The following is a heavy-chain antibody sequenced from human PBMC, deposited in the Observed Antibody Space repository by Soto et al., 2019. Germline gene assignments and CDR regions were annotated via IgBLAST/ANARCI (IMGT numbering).Heavy chain of an antibody. CDR2: MYHTGST. CDR3: ARDLWGYCGTDCYPLDV. J-gene: IGHJ6*02. V-gene: IGHV4-59*01. Sequence: QVQLQESGPGLVKPSETLSLTYTVSGGTISRYYWSWIRQPPGQGLEWIGYMYHTGSTVYNPSFTRRVTIAVDTSKNQFSLKLSSVTAADTAVYYCARDLWGYCGTDCYPLDVWGQGTTVTVCS. D-gene: IGHD2-21*02. CDR1: GGTISRYY.